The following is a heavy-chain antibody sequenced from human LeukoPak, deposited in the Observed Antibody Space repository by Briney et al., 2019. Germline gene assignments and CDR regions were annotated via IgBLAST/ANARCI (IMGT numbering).Heavy chain of an antibody. D-gene: IGHD5-18*01. CDR3: ARTTEGGYTYNYFYYYYMDV. V-gene: IGHV4-59*01. J-gene: IGHJ6*03. Sequence: SETLSLTCTVSGGPISSYYWSWIRQPPGKGLEGIGYIYYSGSTNYNPSLKSRISISVDTSKNQFSLKLSSVTAADTAVYYCARTTEGGYTYNYFYYYYMDVWGKGTTVTISS. CDR2: IYYSGST. CDR1: GGPISSYY.